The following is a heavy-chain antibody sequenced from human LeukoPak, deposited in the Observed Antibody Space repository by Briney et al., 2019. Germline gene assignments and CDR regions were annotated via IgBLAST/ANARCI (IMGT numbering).Heavy chain of an antibody. Sequence: GGSLRLSCAASGINFRSSGMHWVRQAPGKGLEWVTFIQNDGTDKSYAASVQGRFTISRDNSKNTVYLHMNSLRADDTALYYCAREGGRAAPGRFDYWGQGTLVTVSS. V-gene: IGHV3-30*02. CDR2: IQNDGTDK. D-gene: IGHD6-13*01. CDR3: AREGGRAAPGRFDY. J-gene: IGHJ4*02. CDR1: GINFRSSG.